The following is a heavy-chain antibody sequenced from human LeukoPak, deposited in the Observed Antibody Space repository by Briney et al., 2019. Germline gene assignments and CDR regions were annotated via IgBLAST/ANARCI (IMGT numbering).Heavy chain of an antibody. J-gene: IGHJ6*02. Sequence: SETLSLTCTVSGGSISSGDYNWSWIRQPPGKGLEWIGYIYYSGSTYYNPSLKSRVTISVDTSKNQFSLKLSSVTAADTAVYYCARESAAGMYYYYYGMDVWGQGTTVTVSS. CDR2: IYYSGST. CDR1: GGSISSGDYN. V-gene: IGHV4-30-4*01. D-gene: IGHD6-13*01. CDR3: ARESAAGMYYYYYGMDV.